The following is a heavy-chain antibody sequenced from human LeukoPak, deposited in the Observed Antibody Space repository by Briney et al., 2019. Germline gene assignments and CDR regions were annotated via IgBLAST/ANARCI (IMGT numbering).Heavy chain of an antibody. CDR2: ISGSGGST. CDR1: GFTFSSFA. D-gene: IGHD2-2*01. Sequence: PGGSLRLSCAASGFTFSSFAMSWVRQAPGKGLEWVSAISGSGGSTYYADSVKGRFTISRDNSKNTLYLQMNSLRAEDTAVYYCARSQYCSSTSCSDAFDIWGQGTMVTVSS. CDR3: ARSQYCSSTSCSDAFDI. J-gene: IGHJ3*02. V-gene: IGHV3-23*01.